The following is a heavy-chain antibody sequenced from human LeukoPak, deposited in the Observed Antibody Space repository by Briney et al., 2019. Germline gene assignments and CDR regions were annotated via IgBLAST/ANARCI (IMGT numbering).Heavy chain of an antibody. CDR3: VKGDNNILTGYYNSFDY. V-gene: IGHV3-23*01. D-gene: IGHD3-9*01. Sequence: GGSLRLSCAASGFTFRSYGIHWVRQAPGKGLEWVSSISGSGISTYYADSVKGRFTISRDNSRDTLYLQMNSLRAEDTALYYCVKGDNNILTGYYNSFDYWGQGTLVTVSS. J-gene: IGHJ4*02. CDR1: GFTFRSYG. CDR2: ISGSGIST.